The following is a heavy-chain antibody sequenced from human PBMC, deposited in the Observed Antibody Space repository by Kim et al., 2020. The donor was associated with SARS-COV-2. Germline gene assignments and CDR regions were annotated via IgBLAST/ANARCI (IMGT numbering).Heavy chain of an antibody. J-gene: IGHJ4*02. CDR1: GYSFTSYW. Sequence: GESLKISCKGSGYSFTSYWIAWVRQMPGKGPEWMGIIYPGDSDTRYSLSFQGQVTISADKSISTAYLQWSSLKASDTAMYYCARRYDSSVYFPFWGQGTLFTVSS. CDR2: IYPGDSDT. V-gene: IGHV5-51*01. CDR3: ARRYDSSVYFPF. D-gene: IGHD3-22*01.